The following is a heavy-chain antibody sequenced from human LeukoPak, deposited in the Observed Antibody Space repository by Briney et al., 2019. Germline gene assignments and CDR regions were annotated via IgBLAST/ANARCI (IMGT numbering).Heavy chain of an antibody. J-gene: IGHJ3*02. CDR2: ISGDGGST. D-gene: IGHD2-21*02. CDR1: GFTFDDYA. CDR3: AKVFWAGAYCGGDCFAAFDI. Sequence: PGGSLRLSCAASGFTFDDYATHWVRQAPGKGLEWVSLISGDGGSTYYADSVKGRFTISRDNSKNSLYLQMNSLRTEDTALYYCAKVFWAGAYCGGDCFAAFDIWGQGTMVTVSS. V-gene: IGHV3-43*02.